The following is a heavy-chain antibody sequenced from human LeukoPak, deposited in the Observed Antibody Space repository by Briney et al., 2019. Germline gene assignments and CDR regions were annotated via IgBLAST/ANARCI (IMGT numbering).Heavy chain of an antibody. CDR2: INPNSGGT. CDR1: GYTFIDYY. CDR3: ARVYCDHYGSGVIDY. V-gene: IGHV1-2*02. D-gene: IGHD3-10*01. Sequence: ASVKVSCKASGYTFIDYYMHWVRQAPGQGLEWMGWINPNSGGTNYAQKFQGRVTMTRDTSITTAYMELSRLRSDDTAVYYCARVYCDHYGSGVIDYWGQGTLVTVSS. J-gene: IGHJ4*02.